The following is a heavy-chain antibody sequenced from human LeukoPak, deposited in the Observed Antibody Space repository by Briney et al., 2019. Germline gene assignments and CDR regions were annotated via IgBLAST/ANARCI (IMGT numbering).Heavy chain of an antibody. V-gene: IGHV4-4*09. CDR2: IYTSGST. CDR1: GGSISSYY. J-gene: IGHJ4*02. D-gene: IGHD6-6*01. CDR3: AKKSSSVSFFDY. Sequence: SETLSLTCTVSGGSISSYYWSWIRQPPGKGLEWIGYIYTSGSTNYNPPLKSRVTISVDTSKNQFSLKLSSVTAADTAVYYCAKKSSSVSFFDYWGQGTLVTVSS.